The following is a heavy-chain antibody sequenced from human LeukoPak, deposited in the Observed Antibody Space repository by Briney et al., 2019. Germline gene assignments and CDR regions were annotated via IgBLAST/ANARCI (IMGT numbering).Heavy chain of an antibody. J-gene: IGHJ5*02. Sequence: PGGTLRLSCAASGFTFSSYGMSWVRQAPGKGLEWVSAISGSGGSTYYADSVKGRFTISRDNSKNTLYLQMNSLRAEDTAVYYCAKGGSSWLYNWFDPWGQGTLVTVSS. D-gene: IGHD6-13*01. CDR1: GFTFSSYG. CDR2: ISGSGGST. CDR3: AKGGSSWLYNWFDP. V-gene: IGHV3-23*01.